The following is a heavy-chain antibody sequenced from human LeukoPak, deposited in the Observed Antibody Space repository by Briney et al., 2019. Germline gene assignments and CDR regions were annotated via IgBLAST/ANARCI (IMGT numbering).Heavy chain of an antibody. V-gene: IGHV5-51*01. D-gene: IGHD5-12*01. CDR1: GYTFTSYW. CDR3: ARRQYSGYDFDF. J-gene: IGHJ4*02. Sequence: KVSCKASGYTFTSYWIGWVRQMPGKGLEWMGIIYPRDSDTRYSPSFQGQVTVSADKSISTAYLQWNTLEASDTAMYYCARRQYSGYDFDFWGQGTLVTVSS. CDR2: IYPRDSDT.